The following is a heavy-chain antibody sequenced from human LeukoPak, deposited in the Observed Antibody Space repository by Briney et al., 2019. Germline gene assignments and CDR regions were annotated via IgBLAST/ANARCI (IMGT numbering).Heavy chain of an antibody. V-gene: IGHV3-7*03. Sequence: GGSLRLSCAATGFPLTTYWMSWVRQAPGKGLEWVANINEDGYEKYYVGSVKGRFTISRDNAKNSLYLHMSGLRVEDTAVYYCANDPGDKDIDRWFDPWGQGTLVTVSS. CDR3: ANDPGDKDIDRWFDP. J-gene: IGHJ5*02. CDR1: GFPLTTYW. CDR2: INEDGYEK. D-gene: IGHD7-27*01.